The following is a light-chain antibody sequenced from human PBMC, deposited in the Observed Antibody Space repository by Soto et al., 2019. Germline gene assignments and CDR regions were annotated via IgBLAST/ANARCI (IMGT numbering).Light chain of an antibody. Sequence: QSVLTQPPSASGTPEQRVIMSCSGSSSNIRSHTVNWYQQLPGTAPKLLIYSNNQRPSGVPDRFSGSKSGTSASLAISGLQSEDEADYYCAAWDDSLNGVAFGGGTKVTVL. V-gene: IGLV1-44*01. J-gene: IGLJ3*02. CDR3: AAWDDSLNGVA. CDR1: SSNIRSHT. CDR2: SNN.